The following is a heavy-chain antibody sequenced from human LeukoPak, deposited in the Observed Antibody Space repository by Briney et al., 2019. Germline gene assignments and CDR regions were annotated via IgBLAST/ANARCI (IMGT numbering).Heavy chain of an antibody. CDR2: IRQDGSEK. Sequence: QSGGSLRLSCAASGSTFGSYWMSWVRQAPGKGLKWVANIRQDGSEKFYVDSVKGRFTISRDNAKNSLYLQMNSLRAEDTAVYYCARAWSGYDYFDYWGQGTLVTVSS. J-gene: IGHJ4*02. V-gene: IGHV3-7*01. D-gene: IGHD5-12*01. CDR1: GSTFGSYW. CDR3: ARAWSGYDYFDY.